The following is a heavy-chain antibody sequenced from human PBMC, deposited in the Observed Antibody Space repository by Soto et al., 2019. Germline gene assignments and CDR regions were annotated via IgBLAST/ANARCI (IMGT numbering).Heavy chain of an antibody. CDR1: GYIFISFG. V-gene: IGHV1-18*01. Sequence: QVHLVQSGAEVKKPGASVKVSCKASGYIFISFGINWVRQAPGQGLEWMGWISPYKGNTKYAEKFQDRVTMTTDTSTSTAYMELRSLRSDDTAVYYCARDLDGSGSYYTDYWGPGTRVTVSS. CDR3: ARDLDGSGSYYTDY. J-gene: IGHJ4*02. D-gene: IGHD3-10*01. CDR2: ISPYKGNT.